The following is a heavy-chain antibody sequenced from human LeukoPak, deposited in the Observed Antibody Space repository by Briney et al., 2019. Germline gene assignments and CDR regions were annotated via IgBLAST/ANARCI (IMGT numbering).Heavy chain of an antibody. D-gene: IGHD2-15*01. CDR2: IYYSENT. V-gene: IGHV4-39*01. CDR3: ARHPSLSYCSGGTCWFDP. Sequence: SETLSLTCTVPGGSISSTSYYWGWIRQPPGKGLEWIGSIYYSENTYYIPSLKSRVTISVDTSKNQFSLKLSSVTAADTAVYYCARHPSLSYCSGGTCWFDPWGQGTLVTVSS. J-gene: IGHJ5*02. CDR1: GGSISSTSYY.